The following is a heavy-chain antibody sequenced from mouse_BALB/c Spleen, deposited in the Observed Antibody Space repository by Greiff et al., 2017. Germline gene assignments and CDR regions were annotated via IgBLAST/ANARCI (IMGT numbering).Heavy chain of an antibody. CDR3: ARGFSIYDGYYPFAY. J-gene: IGHJ3*01. V-gene: IGHV14-3*02. D-gene: IGHD2-3*01. CDR1: GFNIKDTY. CDR2: IDPANGNT. Sequence: EVQLQQSGAELVKPGASVKLSCTASGFNIKDTYMHWVKQRPEQGLEWIGRIDPANGNTKYDPKFQGKATITADTSSNTAYLQLSSLTSEDTAVYYCARGFSIYDGYYPFAYWGQGTLVTVSA.